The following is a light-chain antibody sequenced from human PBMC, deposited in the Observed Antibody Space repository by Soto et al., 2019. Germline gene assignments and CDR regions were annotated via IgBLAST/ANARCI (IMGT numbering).Light chain of an antibody. CDR1: QSVSSY. Sequence: EIVLTQSPATLSLSPGERATLSCRASQSVSSYLAWYQQKPGQAPRLLIYDASNRATGIPARFSGSGSGTDFTLTISSLVPEDFAVYYCQQRSNWPLTCGGGTNLDIK. CDR3: QQRSNWPLT. CDR2: DAS. V-gene: IGKV3-11*01. J-gene: IGKJ4*01.